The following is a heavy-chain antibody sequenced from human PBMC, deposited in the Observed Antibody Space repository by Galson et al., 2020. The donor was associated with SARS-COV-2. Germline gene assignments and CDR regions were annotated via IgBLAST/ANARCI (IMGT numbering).Heavy chain of an antibody. Sequence: SGPTLVKPTQTLTLTCTFSGFSLSTIGVGVGWIRQPPGKALELLALIYWNDVKRYSPSQMTRLTITKDTSKNEVVLTMTNMDPVDTATYYCAHRPKNFYSSDYYFPFDYWGHGTQVTVSS. CDR2: IYWNDVK. V-gene: IGHV2-5*01. J-gene: IGHJ4*01. D-gene: IGHD3-22*01. CDR3: AHRPKNFYSSDYYFPFDY. CDR1: GFSLSTIGVG.